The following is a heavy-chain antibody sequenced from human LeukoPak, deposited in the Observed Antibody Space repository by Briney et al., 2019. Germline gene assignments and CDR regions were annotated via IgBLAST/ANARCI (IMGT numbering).Heavy chain of an antibody. D-gene: IGHD2-15*01. Sequence: GGSLRLSCVASGFTVSSNYMSWVRQAPGKGLEWVSAIYSGGSTYYADSVKSRFTISRDNSKNTVYLQMNSLRAEDTAVYYCARVAYAYYYYGMDVWGQGTTVSVSS. CDR3: ARVAYAYYYYGMDV. CDR1: GFTVSSNY. V-gene: IGHV3-66*02. CDR2: IYSGGST. J-gene: IGHJ6*02.